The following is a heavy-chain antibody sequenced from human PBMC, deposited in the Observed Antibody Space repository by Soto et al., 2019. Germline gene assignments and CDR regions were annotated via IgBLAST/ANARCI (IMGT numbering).Heavy chain of an antibody. J-gene: IGHJ4*02. V-gene: IGHV3-23*01. Sequence: RLSCAASGYTFNNYAMSWVRQAPGKGLEWISAISGSGGSTYYADSVKGRLTISRDNSKNTLYLQMNSLRAEDTALYYCAKDGFTGTTPYFFDYWGQGTPVTVSS. CDR1: GYTFNNYA. D-gene: IGHD1-7*01. CDR3: AKDGFTGTTPYFFDY. CDR2: ISGSGGST.